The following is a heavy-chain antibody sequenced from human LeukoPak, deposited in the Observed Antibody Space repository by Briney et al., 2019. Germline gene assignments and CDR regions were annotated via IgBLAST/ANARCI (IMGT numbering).Heavy chain of an antibody. CDR2: IKSKTDGGTT. CDR1: GFTFSNAW. Sequence: GGSLRLSCAASGFTFSNAWMSWVRQAPGKGLEWVGRIKSKTDGGTTDYAAPVKGRFTISRDDSKNTLYLQMNSLKTEDTAAYYCTTPYSNYYDSSASGRFDPWGQGTLVTVSS. D-gene: IGHD3-22*01. V-gene: IGHV3-15*01. J-gene: IGHJ5*02. CDR3: TTPYSNYYDSSASGRFDP.